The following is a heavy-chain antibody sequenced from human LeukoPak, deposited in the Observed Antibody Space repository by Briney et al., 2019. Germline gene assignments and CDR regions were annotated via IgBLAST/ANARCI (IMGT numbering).Heavy chain of an antibody. Sequence: SETLSPTCAVYGGSFSGYYWSWIRQPPGKGLEWIGYIYYSGSTNYNPSLKSRVTISVDTSKNQFSLKLSSVTAADTAVYYCAASYCGGDCYTFDYWGQGTLVTVSS. CDR3: AASYCGGDCYTFDY. CDR1: GGSFSGYY. CDR2: IYYSGST. V-gene: IGHV4-59*01. J-gene: IGHJ4*02. D-gene: IGHD2-21*02.